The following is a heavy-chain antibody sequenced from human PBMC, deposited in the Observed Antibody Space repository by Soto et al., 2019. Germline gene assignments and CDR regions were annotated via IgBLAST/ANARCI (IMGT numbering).Heavy chain of an antibody. CDR2: IIPIFGTA. Sequence: QVQLVQSGAEVKKPGSSVKVSCKASGGTFSSYAISWVRQAPGQGLEWMGGIIPIFGTANYAQKFQGRVTITADKSTSTAYMELSSLRSEDTAVYYCARVSPGVYCSSTSCYPAYGMDVWGQGTTVTVSS. J-gene: IGHJ6*02. V-gene: IGHV1-69*06. CDR3: ARVSPGVYCSSTSCYPAYGMDV. D-gene: IGHD2-2*01. CDR1: GGTFSSYA.